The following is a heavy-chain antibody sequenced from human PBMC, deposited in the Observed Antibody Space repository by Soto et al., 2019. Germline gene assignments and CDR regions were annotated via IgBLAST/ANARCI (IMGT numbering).Heavy chain of an antibody. Sequence: ASVKVSCKASGYTFTSYAMHWVRQAPGHRLEWMGWINAGNGNTKYSQKFQGRVTITRDTSASTAYMELSSLRSEDTAVYYCARAEYYYDSSGYYDYWGQGTLVTVSS. CDR3: ARAEYYYDSSGYYDY. D-gene: IGHD3-22*01. CDR1: GYTFTSYA. J-gene: IGHJ4*02. CDR2: INAGNGNT. V-gene: IGHV1-3*01.